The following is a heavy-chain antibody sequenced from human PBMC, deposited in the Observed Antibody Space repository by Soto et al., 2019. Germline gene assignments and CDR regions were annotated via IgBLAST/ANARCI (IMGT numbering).Heavy chain of an antibody. CDR3: GRDGSGGIIDS. V-gene: IGHV1-18*01. CDR1: GYTFTGYG. J-gene: IGHJ3*01. Sequence: QVKLVQSGAEVKKPGASVKVSCKTSGYTFTGYGINWVRQAPGHGLEWMGWISVFNGNTKYGQNIQDRVIMTTDTSTSTAYMELRSLRSDDTAVYFCGRDGSGGIIDSWGQGIMLIVSS. D-gene: IGHD2-15*01. CDR2: ISVFNGNT.